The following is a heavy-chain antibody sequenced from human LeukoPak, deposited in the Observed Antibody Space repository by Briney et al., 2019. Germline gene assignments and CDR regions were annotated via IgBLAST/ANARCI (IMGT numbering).Heavy chain of an antibody. V-gene: IGHV1-18*01. D-gene: IGHD6-13*01. CDR3: ARDGVAEAGVFDN. Sequence: ASVTVSFTASGYTFTIYGISWVRQPPGQGHERMGWISAYTGNTNYAQNLQGRVTMTTDTSTSTAYMELRSLRSDDTAVYYCARDGVAEAGVFDNWGQGTLVTVSS. CDR1: GYTFTIYG. J-gene: IGHJ4*02. CDR2: ISAYTGNT.